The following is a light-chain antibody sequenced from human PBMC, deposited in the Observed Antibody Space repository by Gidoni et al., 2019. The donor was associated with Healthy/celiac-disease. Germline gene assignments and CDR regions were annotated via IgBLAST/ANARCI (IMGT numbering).Light chain of an antibody. CDR1: SSNIGSNY. Sequence: QSVLTQPPSASGTPGQRVTISCSGSSSNIGSNYVYWFQQLPGTAPTLLIYRNTQRPSGVPDRFSGSKSGTSASLAISGLRSEDEADYYCAAWDDILSGVVFGGGTKLPVL. J-gene: IGLJ2*01. V-gene: IGLV1-47*01. CDR2: RNT. CDR3: AAWDDILSGVV.